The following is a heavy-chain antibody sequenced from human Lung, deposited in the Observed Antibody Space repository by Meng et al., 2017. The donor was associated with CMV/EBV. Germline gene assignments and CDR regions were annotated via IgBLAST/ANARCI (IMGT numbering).Heavy chain of an antibody. Sequence: LSFYEMHWVSQAPGKGLEWVSYISGSGSTKYYGDSVRDRFTISRDNADNSLYLKLHSLRDEDRASYYCARGGHCSSASYEGIYYYSGMDVXGQGXTVTVSS. D-gene: IGHD2-2*01. J-gene: IGHJ6*02. CDR1: LSFYE. V-gene: IGHV3-48*03. CDR3: ARGGHCSSASYEGIYYYSGMDV. CDR2: ISGSGSTK.